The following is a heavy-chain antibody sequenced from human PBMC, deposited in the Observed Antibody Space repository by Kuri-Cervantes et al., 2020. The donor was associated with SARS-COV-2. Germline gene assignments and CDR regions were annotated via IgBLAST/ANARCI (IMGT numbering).Heavy chain of an antibody. Sequence: LSLTCAASGFTFSGSAMHWVRQASGKGLEWVGRIRSKANSYATAYAASVKGRFTISRDDSKNTAYLQMSSLKTEDTAVYYCTMGDWFDPWGQGTLVTVSS. J-gene: IGHJ5*02. D-gene: IGHD3-16*01. CDR1: GFTFSGSA. CDR3: TMGDWFDP. CDR2: IRSKANSYAT. V-gene: IGHV3-73*01.